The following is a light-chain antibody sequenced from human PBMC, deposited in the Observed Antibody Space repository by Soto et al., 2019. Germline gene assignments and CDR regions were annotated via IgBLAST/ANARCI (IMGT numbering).Light chain of an antibody. J-gene: IGKJ1*01. CDR3: QQYGSSPKT. Sequence: EIGMSQSPATLSVSTGERATHSCRASQSVRSNLAWYQQKPGQSPRLLIYGASTRATGIPARFSGSGSGTDFTLTISRLEPEDFAVYYCQQYGSSPKTFGQGTNVDI. V-gene: IGKV3-15*01. CDR2: GAS. CDR1: QSVRSN.